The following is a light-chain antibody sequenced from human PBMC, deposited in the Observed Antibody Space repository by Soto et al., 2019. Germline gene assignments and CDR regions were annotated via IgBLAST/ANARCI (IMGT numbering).Light chain of an antibody. V-gene: IGKV3-20*01. CDR2: GAS. CDR1: QSVSSNY. CDR3: QQRGHWPRT. J-gene: IGKJ1*01. Sequence: EIVLTQSPGTLSLSPGERATLFCRASQSVSSNYLAWYQQKPGQAPRLLMYGASNRASGTPDRISGSGSGTDFTLTISSLEPEDFAVYYCQQRGHWPRTFGQGTKVDIK.